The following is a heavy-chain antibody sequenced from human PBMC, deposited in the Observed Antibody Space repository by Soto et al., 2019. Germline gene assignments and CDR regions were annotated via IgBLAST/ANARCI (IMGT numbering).Heavy chain of an antibody. Sequence: EVQLLETGGGLIQPGGSLSLSCAVSGFTVNIYYMSWVHQAPGKGLEWVSVIYSGGSTYYADSVKGRFIISRDNTKNMLYLQMNSLRVDDTAVYYCAREPPHTTSQNYYYGMDVWGQGTTVIVSS. CDR3: AREPPHTTSQNYYYGMDV. J-gene: IGHJ6*02. V-gene: IGHV3-53*02. CDR2: IYSGGST. CDR1: GFTVNIYY. D-gene: IGHD1-26*01.